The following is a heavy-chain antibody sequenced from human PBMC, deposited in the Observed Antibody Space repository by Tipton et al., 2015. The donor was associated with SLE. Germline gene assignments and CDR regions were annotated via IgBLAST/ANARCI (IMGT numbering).Heavy chain of an antibody. V-gene: IGHV3-30*03. CDR1: GITFSSYV. Sequence: RSLRLSCAASGITFSSYVMHWVRQAPGKGLEWVAVISDDRSNKYYADSVKGRFTISRDNSKNTLHLQMNSLRTEDTAVYYCAREGNWNGEFDYWGQGTLVTVSS. CDR2: ISDDRSNK. J-gene: IGHJ4*02. CDR3: AREGNWNGEFDY. D-gene: IGHD1-1*01.